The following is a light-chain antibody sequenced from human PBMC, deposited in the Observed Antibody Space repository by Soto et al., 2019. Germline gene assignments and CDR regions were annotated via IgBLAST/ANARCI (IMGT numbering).Light chain of an antibody. CDR1: HSVNSYS. V-gene: IGKV3-20*01. Sequence: EIVLTQSPGTLSLSPGERATLSCRASHSVNSYSLAWYQQKPGQAPRLLIYGASSRATGITDRFSGSGSGTDFTLTISRVEPEDFAVYYCQQYGSQYIFGQGTKLEIK. J-gene: IGKJ2*01. CDR2: GAS. CDR3: QQYGSQYI.